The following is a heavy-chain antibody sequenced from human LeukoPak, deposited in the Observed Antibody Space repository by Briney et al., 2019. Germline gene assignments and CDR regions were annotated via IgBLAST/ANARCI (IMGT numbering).Heavy chain of an antibody. CDR3: ATVGAARLLYCSSTSCWPFDY. Sequence: ASVKVSCKASGYTFTGYYMHWVRQAPGQGLEWMGWINPNSGGTNYAQKFQGRVTMTEDTSTDTAYMELSSLRSEDTAVYYCATVGAARLLYCSSTSCWPFDYWGQGTLVTVSS. D-gene: IGHD2-2*01. J-gene: IGHJ4*02. CDR1: GYTFTGYY. V-gene: IGHV1-2*02. CDR2: INPNSGGT.